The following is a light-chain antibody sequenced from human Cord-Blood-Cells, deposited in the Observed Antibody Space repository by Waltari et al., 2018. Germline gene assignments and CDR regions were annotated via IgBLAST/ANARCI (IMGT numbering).Light chain of an antibody. CDR1: HSVSSN. J-gene: IGKJ3*01. V-gene: IGKV3-15*01. CDR2: GAS. Sequence: EIVMTQSPATLAVSPGERATLSCRASHSVSSNLAWYQQKPGQAPRLLIYGASTRATGIPARFSGSGSGTEFTLTISSLQSEDFAVYYCQQYNNWFTFGPGTKVDIK. CDR3: QQYNNWFT.